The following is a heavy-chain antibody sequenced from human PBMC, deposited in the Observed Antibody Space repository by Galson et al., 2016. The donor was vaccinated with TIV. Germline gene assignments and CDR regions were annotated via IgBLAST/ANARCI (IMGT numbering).Heavy chain of an antibody. Sequence: YIYGSGSPYYNSALKRRLTMSVDTSKNQFSLKLTSMTAADTAVYYCVRETKRGVWFDPWGQGSLVTVSS. CDR2: IYGSGSP. V-gene: IGHV4-31*02. D-gene: IGHD2-8*01. CDR3: VRETKRGVWFDP. J-gene: IGHJ5*02.